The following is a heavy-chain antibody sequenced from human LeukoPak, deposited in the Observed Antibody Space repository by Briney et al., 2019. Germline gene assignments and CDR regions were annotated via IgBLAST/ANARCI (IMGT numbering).Heavy chain of an antibody. J-gene: IGHJ3*02. V-gene: IGHV4-61*01. CDR3: ARDSCDNDAFDI. Sequence: SQTLSLTCTVSGGSISSGSYYWSWIRQPPGKGLEWIGYIYYSGSTNYNPSLKSRVTISVDTSKNQFSLKLSSVTAADTAVYYCARDSCDNDAFDIWGQGTMVTVPS. CDR2: IYYSGST. CDR1: GGSISSGSYY. D-gene: IGHD1-1*01.